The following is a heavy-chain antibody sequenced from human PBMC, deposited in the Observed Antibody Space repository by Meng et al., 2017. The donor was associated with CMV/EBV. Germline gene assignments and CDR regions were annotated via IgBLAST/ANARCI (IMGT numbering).Heavy chain of an antibody. CDR1: GFTFSSYG. CDR2: IWYDGSNK. CDR3: ANTVRPKWNYYGMDV. Sequence: GESLKISCAAPGFTFSSYGMHWVRQAPGKGLEWVAVIWYDGSNKYYADSVKGRFTISRDNSKNTLYLQMNSLRAEDTAVYYCANTVRPKWNYYGMDVWGQGTTVTVSS. D-gene: IGHD1-26*01. J-gene: IGHJ6*02. V-gene: IGHV3-33*06.